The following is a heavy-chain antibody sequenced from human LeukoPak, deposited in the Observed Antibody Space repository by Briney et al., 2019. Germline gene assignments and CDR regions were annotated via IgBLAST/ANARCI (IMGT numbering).Heavy chain of an antibody. CDR3: AWPSTLRYCSGDTCYSH. Sequence: PGGSLRLSCAASGFTFSSYSMNWVRQAPGRGWDGVWVFSAGGDRTDYAHSVKGRFIISRDNSKNTLYLQMNSLRAEDTAVYYCAWPSTLRYCSGDTCYSHWGQGTLVTVSS. CDR2: FSAGGDRT. J-gene: IGHJ4*02. V-gene: IGHV3-23*01. CDR1: GFTFSSYS. D-gene: IGHD2-15*01.